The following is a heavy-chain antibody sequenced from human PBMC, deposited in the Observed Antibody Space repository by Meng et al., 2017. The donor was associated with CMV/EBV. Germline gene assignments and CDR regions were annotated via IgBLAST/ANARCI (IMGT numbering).Heavy chain of an antibody. J-gene: IGHJ6*02. V-gene: IGHV1-18*01. D-gene: IGHD2-15*01. Sequence: ASVKVSCKASGYTFTSYGISWVRQAPGQGLERMGWISAYNGNTNYAQKLQGRVTMTTDTSTSTAYMELRSLRSDDTAVYYCARDPWYCSGGSCYYYYYGMDVWGQGTTVTVSS. CDR1: GYTFTSYG. CDR3: ARDPWYCSGGSCYYYYYGMDV. CDR2: ISAYNGNT.